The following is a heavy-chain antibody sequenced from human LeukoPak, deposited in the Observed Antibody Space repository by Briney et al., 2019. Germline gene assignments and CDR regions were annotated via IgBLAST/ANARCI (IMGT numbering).Heavy chain of an antibody. D-gene: IGHD3-10*01. V-gene: IGHV4-59*01. J-gene: IGHJ6*04. CDR3: ARDGLWFGASFYYGMDV. CDR1: GGSISSYY. CDR2: IYYSGST. Sequence: SETLSLTCSVPGGSISSYYWSWIRQPPGKGLEWIGYIYYSGSTNYTPSLKSRVTISVDTSKNQFSLKLSSVTAADTAVYYCARDGLWFGASFYYGMDVWGKGTTVTVSS.